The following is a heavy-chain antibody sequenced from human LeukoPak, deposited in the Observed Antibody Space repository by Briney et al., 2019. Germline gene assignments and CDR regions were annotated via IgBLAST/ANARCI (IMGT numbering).Heavy chain of an antibody. CDR2: IWDSVAGT. Sequence: GGSLRLSCAGSGYTFSGYAMHCVRDSPGGGGEWVSGIWDSVAGTYCRDSVKGRFTISRDNSKNTLYLQMNSLRADNTAVYYCAKMVREFYTISYYFDYWGQGTLVTVSS. CDR3: AKMVREFYTISYYFDY. CDR1: GYTFSGYA. V-gene: IGHV3-23*01. J-gene: IGHJ4*02. D-gene: IGHD2-8*01.